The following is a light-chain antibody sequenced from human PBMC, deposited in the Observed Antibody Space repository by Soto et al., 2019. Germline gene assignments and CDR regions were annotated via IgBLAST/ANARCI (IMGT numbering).Light chain of an antibody. CDR3: HQRKSWPRT. CDR1: QSVSSY. J-gene: IGKJ1*01. Sequence: EIVLTQSPATLSLSPGERATLSCRASQSVSSYLAWYQQKPGQAPRLLIYDTSNRVTGVPARFSGSGSGTDFTLSISSLEPEDFAVYYCHQRKSWPRTFGQGTKVDIK. CDR2: DTS. V-gene: IGKV3-11*01.